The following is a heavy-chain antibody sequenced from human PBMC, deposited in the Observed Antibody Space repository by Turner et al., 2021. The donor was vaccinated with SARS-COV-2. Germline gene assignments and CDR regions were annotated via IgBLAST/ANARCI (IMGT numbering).Heavy chain of an antibody. J-gene: IGHJ4*02. D-gene: IGHD6-19*01. CDR3: ARSGGWYFGYFDY. V-gene: IGHV4-59*01. CDR1: GDSIRSYS. Sequence: QVQLQESGPGLVKPSETLSLTCTVSGDSIRSYSWSWSRQPPGTGLEWIAYIYYSRSTNNNPSLKSRVTISVDTSKNQFSLKLTSVTAADTAVYYCARSGGWYFGYFDYWGQGTLVTVSS. CDR2: IYYSRST.